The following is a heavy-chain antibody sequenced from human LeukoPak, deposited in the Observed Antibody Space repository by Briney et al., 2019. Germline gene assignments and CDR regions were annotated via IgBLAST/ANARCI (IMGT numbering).Heavy chain of an antibody. CDR1: GFTVSSNY. J-gene: IGHJ5*02. Sequence: PGGSLRLSCAASGFTVSSNYMTWVRQAPGKGLEWVSVIHSGGSTYYADSVKGRFIISRDNSKNTLYLQMNSLRAEDTAVYYCASSVGDSSSSNWFDPWGQGTLVTVSS. CDR2: IHSGGST. D-gene: IGHD6-6*01. V-gene: IGHV3-66*01. CDR3: ASSVGDSSSSNWFDP.